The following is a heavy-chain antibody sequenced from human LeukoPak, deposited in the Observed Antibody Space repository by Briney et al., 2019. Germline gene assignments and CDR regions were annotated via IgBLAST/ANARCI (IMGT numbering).Heavy chain of an antibody. Sequence: PSETLSLTCTLSVGSLSRYYRRCMPQPAEKGLECIGHIYTSVSPKHNPSLKSRVTMSVDTSKNQFSLKLSSVTAADTAVYYCARHGERRPALSHAKQQLVRGNWFDPWGQGTLVTVSS. CDR1: VGSLSRYY. J-gene: IGHJ5*02. CDR3: ARHGERRPALSHAKQQLVRGNWFDP. CDR2: IYTSVSP. V-gene: IGHV4-4*07. D-gene: IGHD6-13*01.